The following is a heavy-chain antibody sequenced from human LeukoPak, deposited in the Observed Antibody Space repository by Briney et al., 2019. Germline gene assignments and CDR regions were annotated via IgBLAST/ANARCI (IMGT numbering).Heavy chain of an antibody. V-gene: IGHV1-46*01. CDR1: GYTFTSFY. CDR2: INPSGGST. J-gene: IGHJ4*02. CDR3: ARDLLYSGSYVEDY. D-gene: IGHD1-26*01. Sequence: VASVKVSCKASGYTFTSFYMHWVRQATGQGLEWMGGINPSGGSTNYAQKFQGRVTMTRDKSASTVYMELSSLKSEDTAVYYCARDLLYSGSYVEDYWGQGTLVIVSS.